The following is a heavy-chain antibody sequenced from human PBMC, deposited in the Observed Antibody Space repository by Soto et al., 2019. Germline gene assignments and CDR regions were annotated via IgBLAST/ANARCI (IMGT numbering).Heavy chain of an antibody. CDR3: ARRRNSWDAFDI. J-gene: IGHJ3*02. CDR1: GFTFSTYA. CDR2: ISYDGKNE. D-gene: IGHD6-13*01. V-gene: IGHV3-30*04. Sequence: QVQLVESGGGVVQPGRSLRLSCAASGFTFSTYAMHWVRQAPGKGLEWVTVISYDGKNEYYADSVKGRFTISRDNSTDTLYLQMNSLSAEDTAVYSCARRRNSWDAFDIWGQGTMVTVSS.